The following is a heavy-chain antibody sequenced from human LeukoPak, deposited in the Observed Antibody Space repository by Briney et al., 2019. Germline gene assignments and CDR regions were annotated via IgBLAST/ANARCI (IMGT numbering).Heavy chain of an antibody. J-gene: IGHJ4*02. Sequence: GASVKVSCKASGYTFTSYGISWVRQAPGQGLEWMGWINTNTGNPTYAQGFTGRFVFSLDTSVSTAYLQISSLKAEDTAVYYCARAPFYYYDSSGLSEGSFDYWGQGTLVTVSS. D-gene: IGHD3-22*01. CDR1: GYTFTSYG. V-gene: IGHV7-4-1*02. CDR2: INTNTGNP. CDR3: ARAPFYYYDSSGLSEGSFDY.